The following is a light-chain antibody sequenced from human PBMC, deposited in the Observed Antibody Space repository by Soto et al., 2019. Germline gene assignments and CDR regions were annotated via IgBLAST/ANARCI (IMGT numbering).Light chain of an antibody. CDR1: QSISTR. V-gene: IGKV1-5*01. Sequence: DIQMTQSPSTVSASVGDTVTITCRASQSISTRLAWYQQKAGKAPKVLIYDASRLESGVPSRFSGSGSGTEFTLTISRLQPDDSASYYCQQYDSYSWTFGQGTKVEI. CDR3: QQYDSYSWT. CDR2: DAS. J-gene: IGKJ1*01.